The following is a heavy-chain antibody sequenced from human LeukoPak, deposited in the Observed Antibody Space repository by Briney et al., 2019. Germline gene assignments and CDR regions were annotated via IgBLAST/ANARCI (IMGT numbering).Heavy chain of an antibody. V-gene: IGHV3-23*01. D-gene: IGHD5-18*01. CDR1: GFTFSDYY. CDR3: ATRQQLWQIYYYYGMDV. CDR2: ISGSGGST. Sequence: GGSLRLSCAASGFTFSDYYMSWIRQAPGKGLEWVSAISGSGGSTYYADSVKGRFTISRDNSKNTLYLQMNSLRAEDTAVYYCATRQQLWQIYYYYGMDVWGQGTTVTVSS. J-gene: IGHJ6*02.